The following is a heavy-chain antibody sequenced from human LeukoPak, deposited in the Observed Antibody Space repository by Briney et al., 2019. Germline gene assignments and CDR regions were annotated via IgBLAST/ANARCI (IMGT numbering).Heavy chain of an antibody. CDR2: IRYDGSNK. CDR1: GFTFSSYG. J-gene: IGHJ4*02. CDR3: AKGYQLPDY. Sequence: GGSLRLSCAASGFTFSSYGMHWVRQAPGKGLEWVAFIRYDGSNKYYADSVKGRFTISRDNSKNTLYLQVNSLRAEDTAVYYCAKGYQLPDYWGQGTLVTVSS. V-gene: IGHV3-30*02. D-gene: IGHD2-2*01.